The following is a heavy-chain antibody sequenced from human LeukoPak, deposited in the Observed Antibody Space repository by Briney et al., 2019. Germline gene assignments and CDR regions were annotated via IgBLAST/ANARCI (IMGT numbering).Heavy chain of an antibody. V-gene: IGHV4-39*01. CDR3: ARPQQSDSSGYYTDAFDL. J-gene: IGHJ3*01. Sequence: SETLSLTCTVSGGSISSSSYYWGWIRQPPGKGLEWIGSIYYSGSTYYNPSLKSRVTISVDTSKNQFSLKLSSVTAADTGVYYCARPQQSDSSGYYTDAFDLWGQGTMVTVSS. CDR1: GGSISSSSYY. CDR2: IYYSGST. D-gene: IGHD3-22*01.